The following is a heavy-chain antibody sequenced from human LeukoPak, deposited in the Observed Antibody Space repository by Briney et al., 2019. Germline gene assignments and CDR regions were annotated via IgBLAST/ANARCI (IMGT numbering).Heavy chain of an antibody. J-gene: IGHJ1*01. Sequence: GGSQRLSCAASGFTLSTYAMHWVRQAPGKGLEYVSAISSDGGSTYYANSVKGRFTISRDTSKNTLYLQMGSLRAEDTAVYYCARGGLREQEYFQHWGQGTLVTVSS. CDR3: ARGGLREQEYFQH. D-gene: IGHD1-26*01. CDR1: GFTLSTYA. CDR2: ISSDGGST. V-gene: IGHV3-64*01.